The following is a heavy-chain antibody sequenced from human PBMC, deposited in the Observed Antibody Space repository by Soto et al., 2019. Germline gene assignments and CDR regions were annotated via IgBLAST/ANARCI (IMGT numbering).Heavy chain of an antibody. J-gene: IGHJ5*01. CDR3: ARVQYSRDGHTEFFDS. CDR1: GASVSNGRYY. CDR2: VYVGGST. D-gene: IGHD1-26*01. V-gene: IGHV4-61*01. Sequence: SETLSLACTVSGASVSNGRYYWNWIRQSPGKGLEWIGYVYVGGSTNYNPFLKSRVTISIDTSKNQFSLKLNSVSAADTAVYYCARVQYSRDGHTEFFDSWGQGTLLTVSS.